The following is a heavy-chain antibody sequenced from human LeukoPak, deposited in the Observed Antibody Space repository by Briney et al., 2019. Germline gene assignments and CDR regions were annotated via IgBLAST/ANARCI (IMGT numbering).Heavy chain of an antibody. CDR2: ISAYNGNT. CDR1: GYTFTSYG. CDR3: AREAPQYSSSWEYGMGV. D-gene: IGHD6-13*01. V-gene: IGHV1-18*04. Sequence: ASVKVSCKASGYTFTSYGISWVRQAPGQGLEWMGWISAYNGNTNYAQKLQGRVTMTTDTSTSTAYMELRSLRSDDTAVYYCAREAPQYSSSWEYGMGVWGKGTTVTVSS. J-gene: IGHJ6*04.